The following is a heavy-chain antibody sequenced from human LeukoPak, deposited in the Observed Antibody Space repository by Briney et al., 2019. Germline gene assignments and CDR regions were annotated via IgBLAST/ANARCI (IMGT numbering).Heavy chain of an antibody. CDR3: ENYGSGTSND. CDR1: GGTFSSYA. V-gene: IGHV1-69*04. CDR2: IIPILGIA. J-gene: IGHJ4*02. Sequence: GASVKVSCKASGGTFSSYAISWVRQAPGQGLEWMGRIIPILGIANYAQKFQGRVTITADKSTSTAYMELSSLRSEDTAVYYCENYGSGTSNDWGQGTLVTVSS. D-gene: IGHD3-10*01.